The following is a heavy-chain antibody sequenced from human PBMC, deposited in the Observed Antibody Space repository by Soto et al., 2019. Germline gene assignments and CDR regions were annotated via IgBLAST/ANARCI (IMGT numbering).Heavy chain of an antibody. J-gene: IGHJ4*02. V-gene: IGHV5-51*01. CDR1: GYSFTSYW. Sequence: PGESLKISCKGSGYSFTSYWIGWVRQMPGKGLEWMGITYPGDSDTRYSPSFQGQVTSSAGKSISTAYLQWSSLKASDTAMYYCARSNAGYSSSCPDYWGQGTLVTVSS. CDR3: ARSNAGYSSSCPDY. D-gene: IGHD6-13*01. CDR2: TYPGDSDT.